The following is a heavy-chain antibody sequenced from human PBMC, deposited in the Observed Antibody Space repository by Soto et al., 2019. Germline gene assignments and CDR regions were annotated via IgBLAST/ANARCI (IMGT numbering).Heavy chain of an antibody. CDR3: ASDLPEYCGSDCYFGY. CDR1: GFTFITYS. CDR2: IGSSGSTI. D-gene: IGHD2-21*02. V-gene: IGHV3-48*02. J-gene: IGHJ4*02. Sequence: EVQLVESGGDLVQPGGSLRLSCAASGFTFITYSMNWVRQAPGKGLEWVSYIGSSGSTIYYADSVKGRFTISRDNAKNSLYLQMNSLRDEDTAVYYCASDLPEYCGSDCYFGYWGQGTLVTVSS.